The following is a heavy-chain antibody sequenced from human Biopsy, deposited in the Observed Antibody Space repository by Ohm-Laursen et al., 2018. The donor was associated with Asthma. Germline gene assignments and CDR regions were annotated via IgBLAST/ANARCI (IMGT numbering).Heavy chain of an antibody. Sequence: SETLSLTCSLSSGSGGYMRSGNYYWGWIRQPPGKGLEWIGSIYYSGTTYYNPSLESRVTVSADTSKNQFYLKRTSVTAADTAVYYCVRGSSSWHHGPFHYYYGLDVWGQGTTATVSS. CDR2: IYYSGTT. CDR1: SGSGGYMRSGNYY. CDR3: VRGSSSWHHGPFHYYYGLDV. V-gene: IGHV4-39*01. J-gene: IGHJ6*02. D-gene: IGHD6-13*01.